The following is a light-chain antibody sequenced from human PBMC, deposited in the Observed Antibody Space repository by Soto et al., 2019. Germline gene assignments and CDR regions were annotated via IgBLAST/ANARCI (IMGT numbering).Light chain of an antibody. Sequence: EVVMTQSPATLSVSPGERATLSCRASQSIGTNLAWYQQRPGQTPRLLIYGAFMRATTIPPRFTGSGSGTEFTLTISSRRSEDFVLYFCHQYTAWPRTFGQGTKVEVK. J-gene: IGKJ1*01. CDR2: GAF. CDR1: QSIGTN. CDR3: HQYTAWPRT. V-gene: IGKV3-15*01.